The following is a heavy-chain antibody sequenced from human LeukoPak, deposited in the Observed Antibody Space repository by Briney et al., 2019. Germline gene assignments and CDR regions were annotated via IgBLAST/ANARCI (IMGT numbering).Heavy chain of an antibody. Sequence: PGVSLRLSCAASGFTFSNAWMSWVRQAPNKGLEWVGRSKTKTDGGTTDYAAPVKGRFTISRDDSKDTLYLQMNSLKSEDTAVYYCTTDYGSGSYHCFNYWGQGTLVTV. CDR3: TTDYGSGSYHCFNY. CDR2: SKTKTDGGTT. V-gene: IGHV3-15*01. J-gene: IGHJ4*02. CDR1: GFTFSNAW. D-gene: IGHD3-10*01.